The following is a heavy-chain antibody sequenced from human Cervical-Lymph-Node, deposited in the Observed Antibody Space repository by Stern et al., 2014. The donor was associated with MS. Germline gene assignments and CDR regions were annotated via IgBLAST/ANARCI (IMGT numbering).Heavy chain of an antibody. D-gene: IGHD4-23*01. CDR1: GFTFSSYS. J-gene: IGHJ4*02. CDR2: IISGCRYI. V-gene: IGHV3-21*01. Sequence: EVQLVQSGGGLVKPGGSLRLSCAASGFTFSSYSMNWVRQAPGKGLEWVASIISGCRYIYYADSLKGRFTISRDNAKNSLYLQMNSLRAEDTAVYYCARGRGGNYRYYFDYWGQGTLVTVSS. CDR3: ARGRGGNYRYYFDY.